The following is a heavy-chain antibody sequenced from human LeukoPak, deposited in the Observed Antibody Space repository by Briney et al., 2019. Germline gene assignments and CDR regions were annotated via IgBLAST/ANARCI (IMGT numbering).Heavy chain of an antibody. D-gene: IGHD2-2*01. CDR3: ARDRVVPAAILWFDP. Sequence: GGSLRLSCAASGFTFSSYSMNWVRQAPGKGLEWVSSISSSSSYIYYADSVKGRFTISRDNAKNSLYLQMNSLRAEDTAVYYCARDRVVPAAILWFDPWGQGTLVTVSS. CDR2: ISSSSSYI. CDR1: GFTFSSYS. J-gene: IGHJ5*02. V-gene: IGHV3-21*01.